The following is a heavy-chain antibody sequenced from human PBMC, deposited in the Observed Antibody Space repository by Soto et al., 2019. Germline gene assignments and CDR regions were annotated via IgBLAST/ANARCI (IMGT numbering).Heavy chain of an antibody. CDR1: GFIFKNYG. CDR3: AQVPLRPTTIDY. Sequence: QVQLVDSGGGVVQPEMSLRLSCAASGFIFKNYGMHWVRQAPGKGLEWVTFISNDGSTKYYADSVKGRFTISRDNSKNTLYLQMNSLKPEDTAVYYCAQVPLRPTTIDYWGQGTLVTVSS. CDR2: ISNDGSTK. J-gene: IGHJ4*02. D-gene: IGHD3-16*01. V-gene: IGHV3-30*18.